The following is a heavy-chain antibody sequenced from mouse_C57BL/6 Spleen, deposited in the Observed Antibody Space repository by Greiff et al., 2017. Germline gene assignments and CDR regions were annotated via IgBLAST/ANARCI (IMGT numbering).Heavy chain of an antibody. J-gene: IGHJ1*03. V-gene: IGHV5-17*01. CDR2: ISSGGSTI. Sequence: EVQVVESGGGLVKPGGSLKLSCAASGFTFSDYGMPWVRQAPEKGLEWVASISSGGSTIYYPDTVKGRFTISRDNAKNTLFLQMTSLRSEDTAMYYCARPQGHYNGSRYFDDWGTGTTVTVSS. D-gene: IGHD1-1*01. CDR3: ARPQGHYNGSRYFDD. CDR1: GFTFSDYG.